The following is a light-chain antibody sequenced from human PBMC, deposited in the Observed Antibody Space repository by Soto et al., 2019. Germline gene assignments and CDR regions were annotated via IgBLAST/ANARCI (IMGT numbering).Light chain of an antibody. J-gene: IGLJ2*01. CDR2: SDD. Sequence: QSVLTQPPSLSGTPGQRVTISCSRSNSNIGRYSVHWYQHFPGTAPKILIYSDDERPSGVPDRFSGSKSGTSASLAISGLQSEDEAEYYCAAWDDNLNGPLFGGGTQLTVL. CDR3: AAWDDNLNGPL. V-gene: IGLV1-44*01. CDR1: NSNIGRYS.